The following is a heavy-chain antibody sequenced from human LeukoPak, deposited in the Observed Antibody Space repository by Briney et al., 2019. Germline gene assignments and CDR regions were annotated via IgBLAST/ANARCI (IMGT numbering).Heavy chain of an antibody. CDR3: ARALYSSSPFDY. J-gene: IGHJ4*02. V-gene: IGHV4-59*01. CDR2: IYYSGST. Sequence: SETLSLTCTVSGGSISSYYWSWIRQAPGKGLEWIGYIYYSGSTIYNPSLKSRVTISVDTSKNQFSLKLSSVTAADTAVYYCARALYSSSPFDYGGQGTLVTVSS. CDR1: GGSISSYY. D-gene: IGHD6-13*01.